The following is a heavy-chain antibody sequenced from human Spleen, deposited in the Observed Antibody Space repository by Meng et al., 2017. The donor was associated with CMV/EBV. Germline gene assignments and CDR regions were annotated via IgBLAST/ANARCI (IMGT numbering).Heavy chain of an antibody. Sequence: FTGYYVHWVRQAPGEGLEWMGWINPNSGASSYQQKFQGRVTLTRDMSVSTAYMELNRLRSDEKAVYYCVRELTDCVVEPPTKWFDPWGQGTLVTVSS. CDR1: FTGYY. V-gene: IGHV1-2*02. D-gene: IGHD2-2*01. CDR2: INPNSGAS. J-gene: IGHJ5*02. CDR3: VRELTDCVVEPPTKWFDP.